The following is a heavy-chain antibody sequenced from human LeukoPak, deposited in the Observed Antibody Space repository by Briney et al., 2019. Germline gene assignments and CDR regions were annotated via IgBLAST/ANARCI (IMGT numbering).Heavy chain of an antibody. Sequence: SETLSLTCTVSGDSINSGNSHWTWIRQPPGKGLEWLGSVYDSWNNYYNPSLESRITMSVDTSKNQYSLELSSVIAADTAVYYCASYFVGNGGRGYWGQGALVTVSS. J-gene: IGHJ4*02. CDR1: GDSINSGNSH. D-gene: IGHD3-10*02. V-gene: IGHV4-30-4*01. CDR3: ASYFVGNGGRGY. CDR2: VYDSWNN.